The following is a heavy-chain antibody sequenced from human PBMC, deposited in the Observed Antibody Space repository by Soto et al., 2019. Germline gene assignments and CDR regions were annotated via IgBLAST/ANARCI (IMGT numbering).Heavy chain of an antibody. CDR3: ARTYYYDSSGYPPLNWFDP. V-gene: IGHV3-7*03. J-gene: IGHJ5*02. D-gene: IGHD3-22*01. CDR2: IKKDGSEK. Sequence: GGSLRLSCAASGFTFSSYWMSWVRQAPGKGLESVANIKKDGSEKYYVDSVKGRFTISRDNAKNSLYLQMNSLRAEDTAVYYCARTYYYDSSGYPPLNWFDPWGQGTLVTVSS. CDR1: GFTFSSYW.